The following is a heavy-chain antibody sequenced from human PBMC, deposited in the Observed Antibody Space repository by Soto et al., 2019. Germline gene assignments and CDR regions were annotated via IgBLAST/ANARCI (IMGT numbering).Heavy chain of an antibody. V-gene: IGHV3-23*01. CDR2: ISGSGGST. J-gene: IGHJ4*02. Sequence: PGGSLRLSCAASGFMFSSYGMSWVRQSPGKGLEWVSSISGSGGSTYYADPVKGRFTISRDNSKSPLYLQMSSLRAEDTAVYSCAKGPSYSGAYFPFGYWGQGTLVTVSS. CDR1: GFMFSSYG. CDR3: AKGPSYSGAYFPFGY. D-gene: IGHD1-26*01.